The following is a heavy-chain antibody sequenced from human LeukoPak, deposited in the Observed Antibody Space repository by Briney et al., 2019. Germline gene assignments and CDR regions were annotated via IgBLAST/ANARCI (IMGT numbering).Heavy chain of an antibody. CDR2: TYYRSKWHN. Sequence: SQTLSLTCAISGDSVSSNSAAWNWIRQSPSRGLEWLGRTYYRSKWHNDYAISVKSRITINPDTSKNQFSLQLNSVTPEDTAVYYCAHGINNIAAAGDAFDIWGQGTMVTVSS. CDR3: AHGINNIAAAGDAFDI. D-gene: IGHD6-13*01. J-gene: IGHJ3*02. CDR1: GDSVSSNSAA. V-gene: IGHV6-1*01.